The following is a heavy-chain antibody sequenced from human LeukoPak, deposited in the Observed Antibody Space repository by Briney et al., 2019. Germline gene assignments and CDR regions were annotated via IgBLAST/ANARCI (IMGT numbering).Heavy chain of an antibody. CDR3: ARDREYSSSWTALAP. CDR2: IHYSWST. Sequence: SETLSLTRAVYGGSLSRYYWSWIRQPPRKGLEWIGYIHYSWSTNYNPSLKSRVTISVDPSKHQFSLKLSSVTAADTAVYYCARDREYSSSWTALAPWGQGTLVTVSS. D-gene: IGHD6-13*01. CDR1: GGSLSRYY. J-gene: IGHJ5*02. V-gene: IGHV4-59*01.